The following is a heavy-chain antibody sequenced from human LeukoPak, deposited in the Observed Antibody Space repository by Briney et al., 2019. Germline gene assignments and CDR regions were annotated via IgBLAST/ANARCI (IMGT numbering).Heavy chain of an antibody. CDR1: GGSISSYH. V-gene: IGHV4-59*01. Sequence: SETLSLTCTVSGGSISSYHWSWIRQPPGKGLEWIGYIYYSGSTNYNPSLKSRVTISVDTSKNQFSLKLSSVTAADTAVYYCARALIAVAGTVDYWGQGTLVTVSS. CDR3: ARALIAVAGTVDY. D-gene: IGHD6-19*01. CDR2: IYYSGST. J-gene: IGHJ4*02.